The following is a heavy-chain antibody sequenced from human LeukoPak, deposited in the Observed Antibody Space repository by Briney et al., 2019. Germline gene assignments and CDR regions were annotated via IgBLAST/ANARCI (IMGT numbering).Heavy chain of an antibody. V-gene: IGHV1-2*06. J-gene: IGHJ6*03. Sequence: GASVKVSCKASGYTFSGSYIHWVRQAPGQGLEWLGRTNPNSGDTNYAQNLHGRVTMTRDTSITTAYMELNSLTSDDTAVYFCARSAEHCNNGVCFTDYYMDVWGKGTTVTVSS. D-gene: IGHD2-8*01. CDR1: GYTFSGSY. CDR3: ARSAEHCNNGVCFTDYYMDV. CDR2: TNPNSGDT.